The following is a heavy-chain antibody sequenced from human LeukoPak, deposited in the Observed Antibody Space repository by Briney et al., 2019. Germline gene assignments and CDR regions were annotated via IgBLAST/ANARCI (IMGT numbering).Heavy chain of an antibody. D-gene: IGHD3-3*01. J-gene: IGHJ4*02. Sequence: SETLSLTXTVSGGSISSSSYSSGWIRQPPGKGLQWIGSIYYSGTTYYNPSLKSRVTISVDMSKIQFSLKLSSVAATDTAVYFCAGLRFDFWSGYTHPYFDYWGQGTLVTVSS. CDR1: GGSISSSSYS. CDR3: AGLRFDFWSGYTHPYFDY. CDR2: IYYSGTT. V-gene: IGHV4-39*01.